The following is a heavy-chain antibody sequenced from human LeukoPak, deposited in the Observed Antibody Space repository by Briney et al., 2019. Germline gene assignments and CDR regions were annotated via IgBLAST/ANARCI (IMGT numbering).Heavy chain of an antibody. Sequence: GGSLRLSCAASGFTFSSYGMHWVRQAPGKGLEWVAVISYDGSSKYSADSVKGRFTISRDNSRNTLFLQMNSLRAEDTAVYYCARDHKYYFDSGTYYEYYFDYWGQGTLVTVSS. V-gene: IGHV3-30*03. J-gene: IGHJ4*02. CDR2: ISYDGSSK. CDR3: ARDHKYYFDSGTYYEYYFDY. CDR1: GFTFSSYG. D-gene: IGHD3-22*01.